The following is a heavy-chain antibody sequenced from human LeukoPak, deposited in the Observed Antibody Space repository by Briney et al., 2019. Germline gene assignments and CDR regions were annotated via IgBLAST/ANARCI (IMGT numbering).Heavy chain of an antibody. CDR2: ISSSGSTI. D-gene: IGHD1-7*01. Sequence: GGSLRLSCAASGFTFSSYEMNWVRQAPGKGLEWVSYISSSGSTIYYADSVKGRFTISRDNAKNSLYLQMNSLRAEDTAAYYCARDHGITGTTIYPLWGQGTLVTVSS. CDR3: ARDHGITGTTIYPL. V-gene: IGHV3-48*03. CDR1: GFTFSSYE. J-gene: IGHJ4*02.